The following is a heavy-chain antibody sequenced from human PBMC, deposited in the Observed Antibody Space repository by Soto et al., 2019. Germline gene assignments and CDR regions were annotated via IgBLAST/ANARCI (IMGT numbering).Heavy chain of an antibody. D-gene: IGHD5-12*01. CDR2: IIPIFGTA. V-gene: IGHV1-69*06. J-gene: IGHJ6*02. Sequence: VQLVESGGGLVQPGGSLRLSCAASGFTFSSYAISWVRQAPGQGLEWMGGIIPIFGTANYAQKFQGRVTITADKSTSTAYMELSSLRSEDTAVYYCARRRVATITTYYYYYGMDVWGQGTTVTVSS. CDR3: ARRRVATITTYYYYYGMDV. CDR1: GFTFSSYA.